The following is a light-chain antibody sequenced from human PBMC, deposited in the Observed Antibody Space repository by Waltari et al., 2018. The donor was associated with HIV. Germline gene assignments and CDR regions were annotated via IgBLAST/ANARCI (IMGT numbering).Light chain of an antibody. CDR3: QKYNSV. J-gene: IGKJ3*01. CDR2: AAS. V-gene: IGKV1-27*01. CDR1: QGISNY. Sequence: EIQMTQSPSSLSASVGDRVTITCRASQGISNYLAWYQQKPGKVPKLLIYAASTLQSGVPSRFSGSGSGTDFTLTISSLQPEDVATYYCQKYNSVFGPGTKVDIK.